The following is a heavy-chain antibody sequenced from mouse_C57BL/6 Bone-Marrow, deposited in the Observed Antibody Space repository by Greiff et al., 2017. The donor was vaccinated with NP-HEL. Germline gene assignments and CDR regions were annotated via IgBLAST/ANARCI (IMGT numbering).Heavy chain of an antibody. J-gene: IGHJ4*01. CDR2: ISSGSSTI. CDR3: ARNPLITTVVAPYAMDY. CDR1: GFTFSDYG. V-gene: IGHV5-17*01. D-gene: IGHD1-1*01. Sequence: EVKLMESGGGLVKPGGSLKLSCAASGFTFSDYGMHWVRQAPEKGLEWVAYISSGSSTIYYADTVKGRFTISRDNAKNTLYLQMTSLRSEDRAMYYCARNPLITTVVAPYAMDYWGQGTSVTVSS.